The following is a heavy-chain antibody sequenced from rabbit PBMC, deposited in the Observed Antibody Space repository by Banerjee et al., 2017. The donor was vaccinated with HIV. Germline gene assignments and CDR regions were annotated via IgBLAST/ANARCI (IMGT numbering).Heavy chain of an antibody. Sequence: QEQLEESGGDLVKPEGSLTLTCTASGFSFSNKYVMCWVRQAPGKGLEWIACINTSSGNTVYASWAKGRFTISKTSSTTVTLQMTSLTAADTATYFCAREREYRYDDYGDYGMDLWGPGTLVTVS. V-gene: IGHV1S45*01. CDR2: INTSSGNT. D-gene: IGHD2-1*01. CDR3: AREREYRYDDYGDYGMDL. J-gene: IGHJ6*01. CDR1: GFSFSNKYV.